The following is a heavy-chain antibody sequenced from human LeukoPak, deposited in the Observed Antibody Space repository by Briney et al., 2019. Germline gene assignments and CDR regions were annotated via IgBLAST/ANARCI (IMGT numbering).Heavy chain of an antibody. D-gene: IGHD3-16*02. J-gene: IGHJ4*02. V-gene: IGHV3-15*01. CDR1: GFTFSNSW. CDR2: IKSKTDGGTT. Sequence: GGSLPLSCAASGFTFSNSWMNWVRQAPGKGLEWVGRIKSKTDGGTTDYAAPVKGRFTISRDDSKNTLYLQMNSLKTEDTAVYYCTTGGLYDYVWGSYRPDHFDYWGQGTLVTVSS. CDR3: TTGGLYDYVWGSYRPDHFDY.